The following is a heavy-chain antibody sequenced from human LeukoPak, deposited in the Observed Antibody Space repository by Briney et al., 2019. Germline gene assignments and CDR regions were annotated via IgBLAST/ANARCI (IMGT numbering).Heavy chain of an antibody. CDR3: ARGWGDGINWFDP. V-gene: IGHV4-31*03. D-gene: IGHD3-16*01. CDR1: GGSISSGGYY. J-gene: IGHJ5*02. CDR2: IYYSGST. Sequence: SQTLSLTCTVSGGSISSGGYYWSWIRQHPGKGLEWIGYIYYSGSTYYNPSLKSRVTISVDTSKNQFSLKLSSVTAADTAVYYCARGWGDGINWFDPWGQGTLVTVSS.